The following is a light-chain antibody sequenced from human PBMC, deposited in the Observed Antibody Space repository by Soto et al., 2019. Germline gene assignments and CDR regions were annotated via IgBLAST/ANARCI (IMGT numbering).Light chain of an antibody. Sequence: EIVLTQSPATLSSSPGETATLSCRASQYVGSRLAWYQHKPGQAPRLLIYYMSKRATGIPARFSGSGSGTDFTLTISSLAPDDVAIYYCHQPQSWPRTFGYVTKVDI. CDR1: QYVGSR. V-gene: IGKV3-11*01. CDR3: HQPQSWPRT. J-gene: IGKJ1*01. CDR2: YMS.